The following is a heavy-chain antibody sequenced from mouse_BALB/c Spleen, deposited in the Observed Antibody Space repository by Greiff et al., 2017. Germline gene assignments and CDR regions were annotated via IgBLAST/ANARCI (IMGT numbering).Heavy chain of an antibody. CDR3: ARGDGNYGFAY. V-gene: IGHV14-3*02. Sequence: DVKLVESGAELVKPGASVKLSCTASGFNIKDTYMHWVKQRPEQGLEWIGRIDPANGNTKYDPKFQGKATITADTSSNTAYLQLSSLTSEDTAVYYCARGDGNYGFAYWGQGTLVTVSA. CDR2: IDPANGNT. CDR1: GFNIKDTY. D-gene: IGHD2-1*01. J-gene: IGHJ3*01.